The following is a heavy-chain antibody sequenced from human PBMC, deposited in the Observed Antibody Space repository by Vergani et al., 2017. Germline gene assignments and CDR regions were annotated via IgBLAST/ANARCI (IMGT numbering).Heavy chain of an antibody. D-gene: IGHD1-26*01. CDR1: GGSISSSSYY. Sequence: QLQLQESGPGLVKPSETLSLTFTVSGGSISSSSYYWGWIRQPPGKGLEWIGSIYYSGSTYYNPSLKSRVTISVDTSKNQFSLKLSSVTAADTAVYYCARRRGWELSYWGQGTLVTVSS. CDR3: ARRRGWELSY. CDR2: IYYSGST. J-gene: IGHJ4*02. V-gene: IGHV4-39*01.